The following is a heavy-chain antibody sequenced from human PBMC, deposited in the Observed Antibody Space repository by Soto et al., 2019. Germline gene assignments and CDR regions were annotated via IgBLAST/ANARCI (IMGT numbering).Heavy chain of an antibody. D-gene: IGHD1-26*01. Sequence: SETLSLTCSVSGGPISSSSSYWGWIRQPPGEGLEWIGSIYYSGNTYYNPSLKSRVTISVDTSKNQFSLKLSSVTAADTAVYYCARQPGSTVYNPLDYWGQGTLVTVSS. CDR2: IYYSGNT. V-gene: IGHV4-39*01. CDR1: GGPISSSSSY. J-gene: IGHJ4*02. CDR3: ARQPGSTVYNPLDY.